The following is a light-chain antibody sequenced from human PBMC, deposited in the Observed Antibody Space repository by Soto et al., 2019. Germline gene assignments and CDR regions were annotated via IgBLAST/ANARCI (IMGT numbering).Light chain of an antibody. Sequence: EIRMTQSPSTLSVSTGERATLSCRASQSVSSDLAWYQQKPGQAPRLLIYGASTRATGIPARFSGSGSGTEFTLTISSLQSEDFAVYYCQQYNNWPWTFGQGTKVDIK. J-gene: IGKJ1*01. V-gene: IGKV3-15*01. CDR1: QSVSSD. CDR3: QQYNNWPWT. CDR2: GAS.